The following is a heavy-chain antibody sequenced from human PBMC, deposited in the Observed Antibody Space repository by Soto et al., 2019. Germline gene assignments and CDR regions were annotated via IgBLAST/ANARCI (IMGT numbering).Heavy chain of an antibody. V-gene: IGHV3-30*18. J-gene: IGHJ6*02. CDR1: GFTFSSYG. CDR2: ISYDGSNK. CDR3: ANKDPYYGMDV. Sequence: QVQLVESGGGVVQPGRSLRLSCAASGFTFSSYGMHWVRQAPGKELEWVAVISYDGSNKYYADSVKGRFTISRDNSKNTLYLQMNSLRAEDTAVYYCANKDPYYGMDVWGQGTTVTVSS.